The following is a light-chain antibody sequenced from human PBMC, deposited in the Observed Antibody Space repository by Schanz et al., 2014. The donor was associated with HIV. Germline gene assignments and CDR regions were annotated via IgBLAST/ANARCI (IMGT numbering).Light chain of an antibody. CDR1: SSNIGAGYD. CDR3: NSHAGSNTFL. J-gene: IGLJ2*01. CDR2: GNN. V-gene: IGLV1-40*01. Sequence: QSVLTQPPSVSGAPGQGITISCTGTSSNIGAGYDVHWYQHLPGRAPKLLIYGNNNRPSGVPDRFSGSKSGNTASLTVSGLHAEDEADYYCNSHAGSNTFLFGGGTKLTVL.